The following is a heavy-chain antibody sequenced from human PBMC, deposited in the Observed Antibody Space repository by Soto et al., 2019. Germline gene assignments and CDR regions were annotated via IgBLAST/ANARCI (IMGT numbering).Heavy chain of an antibody. J-gene: IGHJ5*02. D-gene: IGHD3-3*01. Sequence: QVQLVQSGAEVKKPGASVKVSCKAPGDTFTSYYLNWVRQAPGQGLVWMGVINPHGGSTKYAQKFQGRITMTRDTSRSTVYMELGSLRSDDTAIYYCARSSGGNFGIIIEGSNWFDPWGQGTLVTVSS. CDR3: ARSSGGNFGIIIEGSNWFDP. CDR1: GDTFTSYY. V-gene: IGHV1-46*01. CDR2: INPHGGST.